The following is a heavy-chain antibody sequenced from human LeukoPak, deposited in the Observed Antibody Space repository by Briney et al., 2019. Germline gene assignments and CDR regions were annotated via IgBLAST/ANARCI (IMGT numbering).Heavy chain of an antibody. D-gene: IGHD4-23*01. CDR3: ARDRAVVTPVDAFDI. V-gene: IGHV4-4*07. CDR1: GGSISSYY. J-gene: IGHJ3*02. Sequence: SETLSLTCTVSGGSISSYYWSWVRQPAGKGLEWIGRIYTSGSTNYNPSLKSRVTMSVDTSKNQFSLKLSSVTAADTAVYYCARDRAVVTPVDAFDIWGQGTMVTVCS. CDR2: IYTSGST.